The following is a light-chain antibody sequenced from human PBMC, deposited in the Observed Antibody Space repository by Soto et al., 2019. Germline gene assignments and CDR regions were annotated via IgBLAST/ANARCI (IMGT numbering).Light chain of an antibody. J-gene: IGKJ3*01. V-gene: IGKV1-27*01. CDR3: QKYNSASFT. CDR2: AAS. CDR1: QGISNN. Sequence: DIQMTQSPSSLSASVGDRVTITCRASQGISNNLAWYQQKPGKVPKLLIYAASTLQSGVPSRFSGSGSGTDFTLTISSLQPEDVASYYCQKYNSASFTFGPGTKVDIK.